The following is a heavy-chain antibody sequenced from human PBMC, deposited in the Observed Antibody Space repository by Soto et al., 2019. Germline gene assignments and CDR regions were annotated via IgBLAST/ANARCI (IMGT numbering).Heavy chain of an antibody. V-gene: IGHV3-30-3*01. D-gene: IGHD3-3*01. CDR1: GFTFSSYA. CDR3: ARTYYDFWSGTYYYYGMDV. J-gene: IGHJ6*02. CDR2: ISYDGSNK. Sequence: GGSLRLSCGASGFTFSSYAMHCVRQAPGKGLEWVAVISYDGSNKYYADSVKGRFTISRDNSKNTLYLQMNSLRAEDTAVYYCARTYYDFWSGTYYYYGMDVWGQGTTVTVSS.